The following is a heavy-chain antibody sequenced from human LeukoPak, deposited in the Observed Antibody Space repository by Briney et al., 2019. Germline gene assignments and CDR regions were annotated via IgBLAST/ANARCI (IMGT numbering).Heavy chain of an antibody. D-gene: IGHD3-22*01. J-gene: IGHJ4*02. CDR3: ARNRVDYYDSSGYYDY. Sequence: GGSLRLSCAASGFTFDDYGMSWVRQAPGKGLEYVSAISSNGGSTYYANSVKGRFTISRDNSKDTLYLQMGSLRAEDMAVYYCARNRVDYYDSSGYYDYWGQGTLVTVSS. CDR1: GFTFDDYG. CDR2: ISSNGGST. V-gene: IGHV3-64*01.